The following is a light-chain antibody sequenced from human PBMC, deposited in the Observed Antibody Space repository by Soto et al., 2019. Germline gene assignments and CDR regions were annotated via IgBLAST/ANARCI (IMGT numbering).Light chain of an antibody. CDR1: QSVSRNF. V-gene: IGKV3-20*01. CDR2: AAS. J-gene: IGKJ5*01. CDR3: QQYGSSPIT. Sequence: EIVLTQSTGTLSLSPGERATLSCRASQSVSRNFLAWYQQKPGQAPRLLIYAASSRATGIPGMFSGSGSGTSCTLTISRLEPEDFAVYYWQQYGSSPITFGQGTRLEIK.